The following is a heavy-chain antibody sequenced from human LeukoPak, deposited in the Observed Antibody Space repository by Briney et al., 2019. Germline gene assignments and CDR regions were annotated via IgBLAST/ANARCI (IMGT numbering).Heavy chain of an antibody. CDR1: GFTFSSYG. J-gene: IGHJ3*02. CDR3: AKDRLKSGYHAFDI. D-gene: IGHD6-25*01. Sequence: PGGSLRLSCAASGFTFSSYGMSWVRQAPGKVLEWVSAISGSGGSTYYADSVKGRFTISRDNSKNTLYLQMNSLRAEDTAVYYCAKDRLKSGYHAFDIWGQGTMVTVSS. V-gene: IGHV3-23*01. CDR2: ISGSGGST.